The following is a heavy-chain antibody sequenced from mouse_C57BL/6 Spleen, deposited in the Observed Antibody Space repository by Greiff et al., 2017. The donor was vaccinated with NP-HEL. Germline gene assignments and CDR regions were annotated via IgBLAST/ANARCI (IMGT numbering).Heavy chain of an antibody. Sequence: QVQLKQSGPELVKPGASVKISCKASGYAFSSSWMNWVKQRPGKGLEWIGRIYPGDGDTNYNGKFKGKATLTADKSSSTAYMQLSSLTSEDSAVYFCAITGTSWYFDVWGTGTTVTVSS. D-gene: IGHD4-1*01. J-gene: IGHJ1*03. CDR2: IYPGDGDT. CDR3: AITGTSWYFDV. CDR1: GYAFSSSW. V-gene: IGHV1-82*01.